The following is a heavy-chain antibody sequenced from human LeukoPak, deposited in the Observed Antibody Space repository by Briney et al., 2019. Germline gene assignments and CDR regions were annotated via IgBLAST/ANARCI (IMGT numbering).Heavy chain of an antibody. V-gene: IGHV4-59*12. Sequence: SETLSLTCTVSGGSISSYYWSWIRQPPGKGLEWIGYIYYSGSTNYNPSLKSRVTISVDTSKNQFSLKLSSVTAADTAVYYCARVLHYYDSSGQSFYYFDYWGQGTLVTVSS. CDR2: IYYSGST. CDR1: GGSISSYY. J-gene: IGHJ4*02. CDR3: ARVLHYYDSSGQSFYYFDY. D-gene: IGHD3-22*01.